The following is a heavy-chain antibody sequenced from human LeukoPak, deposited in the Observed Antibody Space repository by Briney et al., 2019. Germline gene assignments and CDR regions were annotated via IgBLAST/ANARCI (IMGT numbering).Heavy chain of an antibody. D-gene: IGHD3-3*01. CDR2: IIPLFDIV. Sequence: SVKVSCKASGGTFSTYSFNWVRQAPGQGLEWVGGIIPLFDIVNYAQKFQGRVTITADESTSTVYMELSSPRSEDTAVYYCAAGGSGYQTPLDYWGQGTVVTVSS. J-gene: IGHJ4*02. CDR1: GGTFSTYS. V-gene: IGHV1-69*13. CDR3: AAGGSGYQTPLDY.